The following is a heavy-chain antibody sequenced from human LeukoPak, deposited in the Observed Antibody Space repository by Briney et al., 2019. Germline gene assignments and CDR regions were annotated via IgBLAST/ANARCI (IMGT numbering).Heavy chain of an antibody. J-gene: IGHJ5*02. Sequence: SGTLSLTCTVSGGSVTSSSYYWGWIRQPPGKGLEWIGEINHSGSTNYNPSLKSRVTISVDTSKNQFSLKLSSVTAADTAVYYCARLSSSSHWFDPWGQGALVTVSS. V-gene: IGHV4-39*01. CDR1: GGSVTSSSYY. CDR3: ARLSSSSHWFDP. D-gene: IGHD6-6*01. CDR2: INHSGST.